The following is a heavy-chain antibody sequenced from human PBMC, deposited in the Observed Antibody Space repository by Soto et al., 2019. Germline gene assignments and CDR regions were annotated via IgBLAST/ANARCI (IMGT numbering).Heavy chain of an antibody. D-gene: IGHD5-18*01. J-gene: IGHJ5*02. CDR2: ISYDGSNK. CDR3: AKSYSYGLNWFDP. Sequence: PGGSLRLSCAASGFAFSSYGMHWVRQAPGKGLEWVAVISYDGSNKYYADSVKGRFTISRDNSKNTLYLQMNSLRAEDTAVYYCAKSYSYGLNWFDPWGQGTLV. V-gene: IGHV3-30*18. CDR1: GFAFSSYG.